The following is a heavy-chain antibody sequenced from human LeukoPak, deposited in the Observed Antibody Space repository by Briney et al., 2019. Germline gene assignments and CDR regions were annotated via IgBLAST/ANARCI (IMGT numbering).Heavy chain of an antibody. CDR3: ARTPTVTTLILSFRPKNWFDP. Sequence: ASVKVSCKASGYTFTSYDINWVRQATGQGLEWMGWMNPNSGNTGHALKFQGRVTMTRNTSISTAYMELSSLRSEDTAVYYCARTPTVTTLILSFRPKNWFDPWGQGTLVTVSS. D-gene: IGHD4-17*01. J-gene: IGHJ5*02. CDR2: MNPNSGNT. V-gene: IGHV1-8*01. CDR1: GYTFTSYD.